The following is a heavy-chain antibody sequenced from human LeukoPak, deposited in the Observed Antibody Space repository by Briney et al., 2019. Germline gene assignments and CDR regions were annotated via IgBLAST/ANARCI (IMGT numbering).Heavy chain of an antibody. Sequence: PGGSLRLSCAASGFTFSSHWMHWVRQAPGKGLEWVSAISGSGGSTYYADSVKGRFTISRDNSKNTLYLQMNSLRAEDTAVYYCAKDGSLRLGELSFGFDYWGQGTLVTVSS. CDR1: GFTFSSHW. V-gene: IGHV3-23*01. J-gene: IGHJ4*02. D-gene: IGHD3-16*02. CDR3: AKDGSLRLGELSFGFDY. CDR2: ISGSGGST.